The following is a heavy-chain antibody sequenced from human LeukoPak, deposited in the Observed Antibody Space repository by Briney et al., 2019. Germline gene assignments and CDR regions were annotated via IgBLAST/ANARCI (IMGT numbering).Heavy chain of an antibody. J-gene: IGHJ3*02. CDR2: ISSSGSTI. Sequence: GGSLRLSCAASGFTFSSYAMSWVRQAPGKGLEWVSYISSSGSTIYYADSVKGRFTISRDNAKNSLYLQMNSLRAEDTAVYYCARDGGIAAAGDAFDIWGQGTMVTISS. D-gene: IGHD6-13*01. CDR3: ARDGGIAAAGDAFDI. CDR1: GFTFSSYA. V-gene: IGHV3-48*04.